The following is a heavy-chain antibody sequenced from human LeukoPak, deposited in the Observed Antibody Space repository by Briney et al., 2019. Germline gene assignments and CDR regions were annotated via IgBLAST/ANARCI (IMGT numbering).Heavy chain of an antibody. V-gene: IGHV3-23*01. CDR1: GFTFSSYA. CDR2: ISGSGGST. J-gene: IGHJ4*02. CDR3: AKDKLGRTVTTGGDY. D-gene: IGHD4-17*01. Sequence: GGSLRLSCAASGFTFSSYAMSWVRQAPGKGLEWVSAISGSGGSTYYADSVKGRFTISRDNSKNTLYLQMNSLRAEDTAVYYCAKDKLGRTVTTGGDYRGQGTLVTVSS.